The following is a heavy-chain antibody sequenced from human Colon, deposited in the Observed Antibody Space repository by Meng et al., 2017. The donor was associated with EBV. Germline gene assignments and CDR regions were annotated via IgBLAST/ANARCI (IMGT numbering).Heavy chain of an antibody. CDR3: ARSRWLLLQL. Sequence: QLQQRGAGLLQPSETLSLTCTVYVGPFSGFYWTWIRQSPGKGLEWIGEIDDSGNIIYNPSLKSRVTISGDTSKNQFSLNVSSVTAADTAVYYCARSRWLLLQLWGQGTLVTVSS. CDR2: IDDSGNI. CDR1: VGPFSGFY. J-gene: IGHJ4*02. V-gene: IGHV4-34*01. D-gene: IGHD3-22*01.